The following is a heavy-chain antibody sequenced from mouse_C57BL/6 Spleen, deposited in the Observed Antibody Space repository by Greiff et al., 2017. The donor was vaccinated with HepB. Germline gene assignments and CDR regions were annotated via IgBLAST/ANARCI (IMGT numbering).Heavy chain of an antibody. D-gene: IGHD6-1*01. CDR3: AREMVSSAVAFDY. Sequence: VKVVESGAELARPGASVKLSCKASGYTFTSYGISWVKQRTGQGLEWIGEIYPRSGNTYYNEKFKGKATLTADKSSSTAYMELRSLTSEDSAVYFCAREMVSSAVAFDYWGQGTTLTVSS. CDR2: IYPRSGNT. J-gene: IGHJ2*01. CDR1: GYTFTSYG. V-gene: IGHV1-81*01.